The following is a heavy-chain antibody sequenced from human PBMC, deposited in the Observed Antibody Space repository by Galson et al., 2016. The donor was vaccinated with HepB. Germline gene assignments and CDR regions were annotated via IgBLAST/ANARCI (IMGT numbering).Heavy chain of an antibody. D-gene: IGHD2-15*01. CDR2: ISNSGST. Sequence: TLSLTCTVSGGSIRSGGYYWNWIRQRPGKGLEWIGYISNSGSTPYNPSLKSRLTMSVDTSKNQFSLKLSSVTAADSAVYFCARVAAATLGYYYYYGLDVWGQGTTVTVSS. CDR1: GGSIRSGGYY. CDR3: ARVAAATLGYYYYYGLDV. J-gene: IGHJ6*02. V-gene: IGHV4-31*03.